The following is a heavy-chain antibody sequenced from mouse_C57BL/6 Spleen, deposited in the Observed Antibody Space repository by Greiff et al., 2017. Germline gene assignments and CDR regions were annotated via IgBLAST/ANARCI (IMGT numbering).Heavy chain of an antibody. CDR3: ARGCGSSYHWYVDV. J-gene: IGHJ1*03. D-gene: IGHD1-1*01. Sequence: QVQLQQPGAELVRPGTSVKLSCKASGYTFTSYWMHWVKQRPGQGLEWIGVIDPSDSYTNYNQKFKGKATLTVDTSSSTAYMQLSSLTSEDSAVYYCARGCGSSYHWYVDVWGTGTTVTVSS. CDR1: GYTFTSYW. V-gene: IGHV1-59*01. CDR2: IDPSDSYT.